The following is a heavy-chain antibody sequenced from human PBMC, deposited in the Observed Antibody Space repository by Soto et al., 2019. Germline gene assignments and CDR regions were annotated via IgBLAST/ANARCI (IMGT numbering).Heavy chain of an antibody. CDR1: GFTVSSNY. V-gene: IGHV3-66*01. D-gene: IGHD6-19*01. CDR3: ARDRLAVAGNPEYFQH. J-gene: IGHJ1*01. CDR2: IYSGGST. Sequence: EVQLVESGGGLVQPGGSLRLSCAASGFTVSSNYMSWVRQAPAKGLEWVSVIYSGGSTYYADSVKGRFTISRDNSKNTLYLQMNGLRVEDTAVYYCARDRLAVAGNPEYFQHWGEGVLGTVAS.